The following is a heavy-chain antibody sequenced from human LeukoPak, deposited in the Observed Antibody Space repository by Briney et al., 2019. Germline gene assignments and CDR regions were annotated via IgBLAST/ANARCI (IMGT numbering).Heavy chain of an antibody. CDR2: ISSSSSYI. D-gene: IGHD3-3*01. Sequence: TGGSLRLSCAASGFTFSSYSMNWVRQAPGKGLEWVSSISSSSSYIYYADSVKSRFTISRDNAKNSLYLQMNSLRAEDTAVYYCAREDYTYDFWSGYYTDYYYGMDVWGQGTTVTVSS. CDR1: GFTFSSYS. CDR3: AREDYTYDFWSGYYTDYYYGMDV. J-gene: IGHJ6*02. V-gene: IGHV3-21*01.